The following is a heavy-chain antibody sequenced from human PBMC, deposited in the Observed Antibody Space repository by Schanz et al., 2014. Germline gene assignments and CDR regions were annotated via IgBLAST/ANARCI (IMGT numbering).Heavy chain of an antibody. CDR1: GSSFTHYF. J-gene: IGHJ4*02. V-gene: IGHV5-10-1*03. D-gene: IGHD6-19*01. CDR3: ARHLEPAGTSGADY. CDR2: IDPSDSYT. Sequence: EVQLVQSGAEVKEPGASLRISCQGSGSSFTHYFIRWVRQMPGKGLEWMGRIDPSDSYTNYSPSFQGHVTFSVDKSISTPYLQWSSLKASDTAMYYCARHLEPAGTSGADYWGQGTLVTVSS.